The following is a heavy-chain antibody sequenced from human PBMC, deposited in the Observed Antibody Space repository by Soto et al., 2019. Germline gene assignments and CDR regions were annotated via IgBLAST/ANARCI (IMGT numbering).Heavy chain of an antibody. CDR1: GYIFTSYG. Sequence: QVQLVQSGAEVKKPGASVKVSCKTSGYIFTSYGISWVRQAPGQGLEWMGWISPHHLFTEYAQNFQGRVTLTPDRSTNTAYMELGSLTSDDTAVYFCGRGGLNYETRGYAEAYSWGQGTLVTVS. D-gene: IGHD3-22*01. V-gene: IGHV1-18*04. CDR2: ISPHHLFT. J-gene: IGHJ4*02. CDR3: GRGGLNYETRGYAEAYS.